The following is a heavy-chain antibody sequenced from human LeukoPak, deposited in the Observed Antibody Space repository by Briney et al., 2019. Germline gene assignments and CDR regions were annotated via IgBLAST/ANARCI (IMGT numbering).Heavy chain of an antibody. CDR1: GFTFDDHG. V-gene: IGHV3-20*04. Sequence: GGSLRLSCAASGFTFDDHGMSWVRQAPGKGLEWVSGINWNGGTTGYADSVRGRFTISRDNAKNSLYLQMNSLRAEDTALYYCARDPGAAALVWFDYWGQGTLVTVSS. CDR2: INWNGGTT. J-gene: IGHJ4*02. CDR3: ARDPGAAALVWFDY. D-gene: IGHD6-13*01.